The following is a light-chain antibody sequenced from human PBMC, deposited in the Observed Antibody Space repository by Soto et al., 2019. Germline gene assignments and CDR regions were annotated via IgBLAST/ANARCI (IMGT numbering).Light chain of an antibody. CDR1: QSISSY. CDR3: QQSYGPPIT. CDR2: VAS. J-gene: IGKJ5*01. V-gene: IGKV1-39*01. Sequence: IQRIQRPPYLYASLGDRVIITCLASQSISSYLNWYQQKPGKAPNLLIYVASSLQSEVPSRFSGSGSGTDFTLTITSLQPEDFATYYCQQSYGPPITLGQGPRLEI.